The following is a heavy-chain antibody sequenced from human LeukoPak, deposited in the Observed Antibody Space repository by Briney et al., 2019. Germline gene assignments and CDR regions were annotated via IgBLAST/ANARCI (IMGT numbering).Heavy chain of an antibody. V-gene: IGHV4-59*01. CDR1: GGSISSYY. CDR3: ARDDSSSSPLFDY. CDR2: IYYSGST. J-gene: IGHJ4*02. D-gene: IGHD6-6*01. Sequence: SETLSLTCTVSGGSISSYYWSWIRQPPGKGLEWIGYIYYSGSTNYNPSLKSRVTISVDTSKSQFSLKLSSVTAADTAVYYCARDDSSSSPLFDYWGQGTLVTVSS.